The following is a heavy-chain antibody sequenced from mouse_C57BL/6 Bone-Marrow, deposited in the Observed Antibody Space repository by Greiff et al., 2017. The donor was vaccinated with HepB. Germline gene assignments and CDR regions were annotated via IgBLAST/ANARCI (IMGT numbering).Heavy chain of an antibody. Sequence: QVQLQQPGAELVKPGASVKLSCKASGYTFTSYGMQWVKQRPGQGLEWIGEIDPSDSDTNYNHKFKSKAIMTVDNTSRTADMQISSLTSEDSAVYYCARGGYYDYDGAWFAYWGQGTLVTVSA. J-gene: IGHJ3*01. CDR3: ARGGYYDYDGAWFAY. CDR1: GYTFTSYG. CDR2: IDPSDSDT. V-gene: IGHV1-50*01. D-gene: IGHD2-4*01.